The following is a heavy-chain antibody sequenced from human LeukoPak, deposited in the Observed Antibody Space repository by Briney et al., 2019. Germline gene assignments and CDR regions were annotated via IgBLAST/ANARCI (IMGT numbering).Heavy chain of an antibody. Sequence: SETLSLTCTVSGGSVSSGNYYWSWIRQPPGKGLEWIGEINHSGSTNYNPSLKSRVTISVDTSKNQFSLKLSSVTAADTAVYYCARWGDYQGYFDYWGQGTLVTVSS. CDR3: ARWGDYQGYFDY. CDR1: GGSVSSGNYY. CDR2: INHSGST. V-gene: IGHV4-39*07. J-gene: IGHJ4*02. D-gene: IGHD2-2*01.